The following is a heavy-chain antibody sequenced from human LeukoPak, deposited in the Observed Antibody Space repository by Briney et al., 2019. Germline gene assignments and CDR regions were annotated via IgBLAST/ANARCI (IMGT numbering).Heavy chain of an antibody. CDR3: AKDSKGYCSSTSCSEFDY. CDR2: ISYDGSNK. D-gene: IGHD2-2*01. V-gene: IGHV3-30*18. J-gene: IGHJ4*02. Sequence: GRSLRLSCAASGFTFSSYGMHWVRQAPGKGLEWVAVISYDGSNKYYADSVKGRFTISRGNSKNTLYLQMNSLRAEDTAVYYCAKDSKGYCSSTSCSEFDYWGQGTLVTVSS. CDR1: GFTFSSYG.